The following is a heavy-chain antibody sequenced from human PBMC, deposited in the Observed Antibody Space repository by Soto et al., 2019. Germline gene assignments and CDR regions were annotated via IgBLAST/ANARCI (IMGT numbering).Heavy chain of an antibody. Sequence: PSETLSLTCTVSGGSISSGGYYWSWIRQHPGKGLEWIGYIYYSGSTYYNPSLKSRVTISVDTSKNQFSLKLSSVTAADTAVYYCAREFGGVGYDFWSGYYNRGSDYYYGMDVWGQGTTVTVSS. CDR3: AREFGGVGYDFWSGYYNRGSDYYYGMDV. CDR1: GGSISSGGYY. CDR2: IYYSGST. J-gene: IGHJ6*02. V-gene: IGHV4-31*03. D-gene: IGHD3-3*01.